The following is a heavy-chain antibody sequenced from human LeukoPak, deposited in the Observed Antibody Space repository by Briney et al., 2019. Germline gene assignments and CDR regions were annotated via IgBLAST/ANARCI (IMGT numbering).Heavy chain of an antibody. CDR2: IKSKTDGGTT. CDR1: GFTFSNAW. CDR3: TTDPGGNGYYYYYMDI. D-gene: IGHD1-1*01. V-gene: IGHV3-15*01. J-gene: IGHJ6*03. Sequence: PGGSLRLSCAASGFTFSNAWMSWVRQAPGKGLEWVGRIKSKTDGGTTDYAAPVKGRFTISRDDSKNTLYLQMNSLKTEDTAVYYCTTDPGGNGYYYYYMDIWGKGTTVTVSS.